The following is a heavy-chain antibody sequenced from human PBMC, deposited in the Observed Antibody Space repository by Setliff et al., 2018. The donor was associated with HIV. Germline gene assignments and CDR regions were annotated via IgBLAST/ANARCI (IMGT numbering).Heavy chain of an antibody. V-gene: IGHV1-69*05. CDR3: ARGRQQLVHGAFDI. CDR2: IIPIFGTA. D-gene: IGHD6-13*01. J-gene: IGHJ3*02. Sequence: SVKVSCKVSGGTFSSYAISWVRQAPGQGLEWMGGIIPIFGTANYAQKFQGRVTITTDESTGTAYMELSSLRSEDTAVYYCARGRQQLVHGAFDIWGQGTMVTVSS. CDR1: GGTFSSYA.